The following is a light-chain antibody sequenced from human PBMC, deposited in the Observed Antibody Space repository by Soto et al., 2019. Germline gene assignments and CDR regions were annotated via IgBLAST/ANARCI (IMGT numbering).Light chain of an antibody. CDR2: DVS. CDR1: SSDVGGYNY. Sequence: ALTQPASVSGSPGQSITISCTGTSSDVGGYNYVSWYQQHPGQAPKLMIYDVSNRPSGVSDRFSGSKSGNTASLTISGLQAEDEADYYCTSYRSSSTLNVFGTGTKLTVL. V-gene: IGLV2-14*01. J-gene: IGLJ1*01. CDR3: TSYRSSSTLNV.